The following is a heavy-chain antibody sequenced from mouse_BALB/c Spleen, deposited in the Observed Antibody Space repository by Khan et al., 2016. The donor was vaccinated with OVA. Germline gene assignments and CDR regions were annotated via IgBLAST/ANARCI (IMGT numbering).Heavy chain of an antibody. D-gene: IGHD1-2*01. V-gene: IGHV14-3*02. J-gene: IGHJ4*01. Sequence: GQLQQSGAELVRPGASVKLSCTASGCHIKDTYVHWVKQRPEQGLEWIGRIDPANGNTKSDPKFPGKATITADTSSNTAYLQLSSLTSADTAVYYWADSLRLYAMDYWGQGTLVTVSA. CDR2: IDPANGNT. CDR1: GCHIKDTY. CDR3: ADSLRLYAMDY.